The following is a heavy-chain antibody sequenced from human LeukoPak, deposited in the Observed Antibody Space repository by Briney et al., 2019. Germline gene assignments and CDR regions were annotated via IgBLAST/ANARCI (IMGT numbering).Heavy chain of an antibody. V-gene: IGHV4-31*03. D-gene: IGHD6-13*01. CDR1: GGSISSYDHH. CDR3: ARAGSGTWYYFDY. Sequence: SETLSLTCTVSGGSISSYDHHWSWIRQHPGKGLEWIGYIYYSGSTYYNPSLKSRVTISVDTSKNQFSLKLSSVTAADTAVYYCARAGSGTWYYFDYWGQGAPVTVSS. J-gene: IGHJ4*02. CDR2: IYYSGST.